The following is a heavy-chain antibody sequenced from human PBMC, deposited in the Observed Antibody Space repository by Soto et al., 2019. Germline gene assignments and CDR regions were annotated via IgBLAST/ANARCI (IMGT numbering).Heavy chain of an antibody. CDR3: ARTYYYGSGSYHLASSDMDV. CDR2: IYYSGST. Sequence: PSETLSLTCTVSGGSISSYYWSWIRQPPGKGLEWIGYIYYSGSTNYNPSLKSRVTMSVDTSKNQFSLKLMSVTAADTAVYYCARTYYYGSGSYHLASSDMDVWGQGTTVTVS. J-gene: IGHJ6*02. V-gene: IGHV4-59*08. CDR1: GGSISSYY. D-gene: IGHD3-10*01.